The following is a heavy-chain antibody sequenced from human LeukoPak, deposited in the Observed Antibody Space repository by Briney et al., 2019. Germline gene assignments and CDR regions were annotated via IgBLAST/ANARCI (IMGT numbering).Heavy chain of an antibody. V-gene: IGHV4-39*07. CDR3: ARGGPVVAVDY. D-gene: IGHD2-15*01. CDR1: GGSISSSSYY. J-gene: IGHJ4*02. Sequence: SETLSLTCTVSGGSISSSSYYWGWIRQPPGKGLEWIGSIYYSGSTYYNPSLKSRVTISVDTSKNQFSLKLSSVTAADTAVYYCARGGPVVAVDYWGQGTLVTVSS. CDR2: IYYSGST.